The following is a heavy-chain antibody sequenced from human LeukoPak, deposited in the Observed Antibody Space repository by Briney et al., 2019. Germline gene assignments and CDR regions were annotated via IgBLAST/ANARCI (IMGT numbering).Heavy chain of an antibody. CDR3: ARVYCSGGSCYHNFDY. D-gene: IGHD2-15*01. CDR1: GYTFTSYY. J-gene: IGHJ4*02. Sequence: ASVKVSCKASGYTFTSYYMHWVRQAPGQGLEWMGIINPSGGSTSYARKFQGRVTMTRDTSTGTVYMELSSLRSEDTAVYYCARVYCSGGSCYHNFDYWGQGTLVTVSS. V-gene: IGHV1-46*01. CDR2: INPSGGST.